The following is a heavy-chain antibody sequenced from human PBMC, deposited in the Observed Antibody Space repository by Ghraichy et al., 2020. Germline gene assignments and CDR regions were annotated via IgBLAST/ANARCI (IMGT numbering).Heavy chain of an antibody. CDR1: GYTFTSYA. V-gene: IGHV7-4-1*02. CDR2: INTNTGTP. CDR3: ARDLDWFDP. J-gene: IGHJ5*02. Sequence: ASVKVSCKASGYTFTSYAMNWVRPAPGQGLEWMGWINTNTGTPTYAQGFTGRFVFSLDTSVSTAYLQISSLKADDTAVYYCARDLDWFDPWGQGTLVTVSS.